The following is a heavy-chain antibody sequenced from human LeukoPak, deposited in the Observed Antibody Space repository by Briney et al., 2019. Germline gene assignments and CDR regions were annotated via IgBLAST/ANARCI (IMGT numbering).Heavy chain of an antibody. J-gene: IGHJ5*02. Sequence: PGGSLRLSCAASGFTVSSNYMSWVRQAPGKGLEWVSVIYSGGSTYYADPVKGRFTISRDNSKNTLYLQMNSLRAEDTAVYYCARSSSWFPNWFDPWGQGTLVTVSS. CDR3: ARSSSWFPNWFDP. V-gene: IGHV3-53*01. CDR2: IYSGGST. D-gene: IGHD6-13*01. CDR1: GFTVSSNY.